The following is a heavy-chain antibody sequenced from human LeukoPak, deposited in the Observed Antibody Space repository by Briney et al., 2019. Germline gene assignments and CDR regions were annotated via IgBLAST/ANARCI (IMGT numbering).Heavy chain of an antibody. CDR1: GFTFSTYW. CDR2: IKEDGSEE. Sequence: PGGSLRLSCTASGFTFSTYWMSWVRQTPEKGLEWVANIKEDGSEEVYVDSVKGRFTISRDNAKSSLYLQMNSLRTKDTAVYYCARDPYSRSWSYGMDVWGQGTTVTVSS. CDR3: ARDPYSRSWSYGMDV. V-gene: IGHV3-7*05. D-gene: IGHD6-13*01. J-gene: IGHJ6*02.